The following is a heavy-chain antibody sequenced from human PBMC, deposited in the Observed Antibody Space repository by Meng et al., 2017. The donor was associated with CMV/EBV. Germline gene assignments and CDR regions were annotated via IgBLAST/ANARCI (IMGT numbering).Heavy chain of an antibody. CDR1: GCSISSSSYY. J-gene: IGHJ4*02. Sequence: GSLRLSCTVSGCSISSSSYYWGWIRQPPGKGLEWIGSIYYSGSTYYNPSLKSRVTISVDTSKNQFSLKLSSVTAADTAVYYCARHKGASSSWRGGFDYWGQGTLVTVSS. CDR2: IYYSGST. V-gene: IGHV4-39*01. D-gene: IGHD6-13*01. CDR3: ARHKGASSSWRGGFDY.